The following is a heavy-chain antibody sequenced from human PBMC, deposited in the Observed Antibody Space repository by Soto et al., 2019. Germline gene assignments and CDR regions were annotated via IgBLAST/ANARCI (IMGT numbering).Heavy chain of an antibody. CDR1: GFTFSSYG. CDR3: AKDPEYRTSSLRNYFEY. J-gene: IGHJ4*02. V-gene: IGHV3-30*18. CDR2: ILYDGSEK. D-gene: IGHD6-6*01. Sequence: GGSLILSCAASGFTFSSYGMHWVRQAPGKGLEWVAVILYDGSEKWFADSVKGRFTISRDNSKNTLYLQMNSLRAEDTAMYYCAKDPEYRTSSLRNYFEYWGTGT.